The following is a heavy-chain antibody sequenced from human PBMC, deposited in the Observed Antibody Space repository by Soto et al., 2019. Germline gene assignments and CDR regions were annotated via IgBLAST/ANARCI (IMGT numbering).Heavy chain of an antibody. V-gene: IGHV3-13*01. CDR1: GFTFSSYD. CDR2: IGTAGDT. Sequence: GGSLRLSCAASGFTFSSYDMHWVRQATGKGLEWVSAIGTAGDTYYPGSVKGRFTISRENAKNSLYLQMNSLRAGDTAVYYCARAVAGTAGWFDPWGQGTLVTVSS. CDR3: ARAVAGTAGWFDP. D-gene: IGHD6-19*01. J-gene: IGHJ5*02.